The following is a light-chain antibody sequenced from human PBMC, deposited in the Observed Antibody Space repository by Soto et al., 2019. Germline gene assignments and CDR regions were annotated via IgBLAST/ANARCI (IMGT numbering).Light chain of an antibody. CDR3: QQGYSNPWT. J-gene: IGKJ1*01. CDR2: DAS. Sequence: IQMTQSPSTLSASVGDTFTVTCRASQSVSGWLAWYQQKPGEAPKLLVYDASALQSGVPSRFSGSGSGTNFTLSLNSLQPEDFATYYCQQGYSNPWTFGQGTKVDIK. V-gene: IGKV1-5*01. CDR1: QSVSGW.